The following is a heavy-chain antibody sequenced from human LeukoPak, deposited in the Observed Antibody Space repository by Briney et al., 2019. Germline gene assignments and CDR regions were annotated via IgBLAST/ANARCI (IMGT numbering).Heavy chain of an antibody. V-gene: IGHV1-2*02. D-gene: IGHD6-19*01. J-gene: IGHJ4*02. CDR1: GYTFTGYY. Sequence: WASVKVSCKASGYTFTGYYMHWVRQAPGQGLEWMGWINPNSGGTNYAQKFQGRVTMTRDTSISTAYMELSRLRSDDTAVYYCARTPDSSGWEHFDYWGQGTLVTVSS. CDR2: INPNSGGT. CDR3: ARTPDSSGWEHFDY.